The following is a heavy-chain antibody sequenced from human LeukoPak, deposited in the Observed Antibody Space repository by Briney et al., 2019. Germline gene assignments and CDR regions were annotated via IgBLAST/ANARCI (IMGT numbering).Heavy chain of an antibody. V-gene: IGHV4-61*02. D-gene: IGHD1-14*01. CDR2: IYTSGST. Sequence: SETLSLTCTVSGGSISSGSYYWSWIRQPAGKGLEWIGRIYTSGSTNYNPSLKSRVTISVDTSKNQFSLKLSSVTAADTAVYYCARGANRYFDYWGQGTLVTVSS. CDR1: GGSISSGSYY. J-gene: IGHJ4*02. CDR3: ARGANRYFDY.